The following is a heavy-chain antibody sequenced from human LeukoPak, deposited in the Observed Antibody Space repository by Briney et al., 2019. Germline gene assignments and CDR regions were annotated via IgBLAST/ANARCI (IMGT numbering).Heavy chain of an antibody. Sequence: GGSLRLSCAASGFTFSSYGMSWVRQAPGKGLEWVSALSDSGGSTFYADSVKGRFTISRDNSKNTLYLQMNSLRAEDTAVYYCARDRPGRYCSNTSCYTASPFDPWGQGTLVIVSS. CDR1: GFTFSSYG. CDR2: LSDSGGST. V-gene: IGHV3-23*01. J-gene: IGHJ5*02. CDR3: ARDRPGRYCSNTSCYTASPFDP. D-gene: IGHD2-2*02.